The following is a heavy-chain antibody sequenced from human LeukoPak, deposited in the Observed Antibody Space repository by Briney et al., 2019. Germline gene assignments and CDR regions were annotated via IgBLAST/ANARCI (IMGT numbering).Heavy chain of an antibody. Sequence: PGGSLRLSCAASGFTFSSYAMSWVRQAPGKGLEWVSAISGSGGSTYYADSVKGRFTISRDNSKNTLYLQMNSLRAEDTAVYYCAKPYDSSGYRKGRIALYFDYWGQGTLVTVSS. V-gene: IGHV3-23*01. J-gene: IGHJ4*02. CDR2: ISGSGGST. CDR1: GFTFSSYA. CDR3: AKPYDSSGYRKGRIALYFDY. D-gene: IGHD3-22*01.